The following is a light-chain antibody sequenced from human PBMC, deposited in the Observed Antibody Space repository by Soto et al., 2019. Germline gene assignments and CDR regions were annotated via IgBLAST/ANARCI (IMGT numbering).Light chain of an antibody. CDR2: SNN. J-gene: IGLJ1*01. Sequence: QSVLTQPPSASGTPGQRVTISCSGSSSNIGRNTVNWYQQLPGTAPKLLIYSNNQRPSGVPDRFSGSKSGTSASLAISGLQSEDETDYYCAAWDDSLNGQVFGTGTKLTVL. CDR1: SSNIGRNT. V-gene: IGLV1-44*01. CDR3: AAWDDSLNGQV.